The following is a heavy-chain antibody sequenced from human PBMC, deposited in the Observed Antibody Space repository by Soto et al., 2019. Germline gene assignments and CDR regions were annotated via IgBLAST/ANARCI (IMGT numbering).Heavy chain of an antibody. J-gene: IGHJ5*02. CDR3: ARDMYSSDYFVKWFEP. CDR2: ISHDGINK. Sequence: QVRLVESGGGVGQPGRSLRLSCTASGFSFSSYAMYWFRQPPGKGLEWVAVISHDGINKHYADSVKGRVTVSRDNSNHSLDLQLNRLRGEDTAMYYCARDMYSSDYFVKWFEPWGQGTLVTVSS. D-gene: IGHD6-19*01. V-gene: IGHV3-30-3*01. CDR1: GFSFSSYA.